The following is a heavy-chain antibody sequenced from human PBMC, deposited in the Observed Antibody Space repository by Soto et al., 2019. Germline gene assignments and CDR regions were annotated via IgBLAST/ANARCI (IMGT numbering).Heavy chain of an antibody. D-gene: IGHD2-2*01. J-gene: IGHJ5*02. V-gene: IGHV1-69*01. CDR3: ARTGYCSSTSCYREDNWFDP. Sequence: QVQLVQSGAEVKKPGSSVKVSCKASGGTFSSYAISWVRQAPGQGLEWMGGIIPIFGTANYAQKFQGRVTITADESTSTAYMELSSLRSEDMAVYYCARTGYCSSTSCYREDNWFDPWGQGTLVTVSS. CDR1: GGTFSSYA. CDR2: IIPIFGTA.